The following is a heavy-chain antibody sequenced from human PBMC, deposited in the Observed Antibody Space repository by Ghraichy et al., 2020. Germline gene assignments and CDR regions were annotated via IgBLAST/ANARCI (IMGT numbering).Heavy chain of an antibody. V-gene: IGHV3-20*01. CDR1: GFTFDDYD. Sequence: GGSLRLSCAASGFTFDDYDMSWVRQAPGKGLEWVSGINWNGGSTGYADSVKGRFTISRDNAKNSLYLQMNSLRAEDTALYHCARAPKKTPYYDFWSGPVPSYYYYYMDVWGKGTTVTVSS. CDR2: INWNGGST. J-gene: IGHJ6*03. D-gene: IGHD3-3*01. CDR3: ARAPKKTPYYDFWSGPVPSYYYYYMDV.